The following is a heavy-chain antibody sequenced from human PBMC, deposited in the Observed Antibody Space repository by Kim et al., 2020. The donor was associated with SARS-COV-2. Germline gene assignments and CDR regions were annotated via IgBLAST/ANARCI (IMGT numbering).Heavy chain of an antibody. CDR3: AGRHWELSTGSDAFDI. V-gene: IGHV4-39*01. CDR1: GDSISSGLYS. Sequence: SETLSLTCIVSGDSISSGLYSWGWIRQPPGKGLEWIGTSSYSGFTYYNPSLKGRLTISVDTSRNQVSLDLTSVTASDTAVYYCAGRHWELSTGSDAFDIWDQGTKVPVSS. CDR2: SSYSGFT. D-gene: IGHD2-8*02. J-gene: IGHJ3*02.